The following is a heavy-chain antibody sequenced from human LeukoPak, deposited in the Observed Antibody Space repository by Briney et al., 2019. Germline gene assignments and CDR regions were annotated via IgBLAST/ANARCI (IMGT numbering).Heavy chain of an antibody. CDR3: ARAIGYYGMDV. Sequence: PGGSLRLSCAASGFTFSSYAMHWVRQAPGKGLEWVAVISYDGSNKYYADSVKGRFTISRDNSKNTLYLQMNSLRAEDTAVYYCARAIGYYGMDVWGQGTTVTVSS. CDR1: GFTFSSYA. CDR2: ISYDGSNK. J-gene: IGHJ6*02. V-gene: IGHV3-30-3*01. D-gene: IGHD3-22*01.